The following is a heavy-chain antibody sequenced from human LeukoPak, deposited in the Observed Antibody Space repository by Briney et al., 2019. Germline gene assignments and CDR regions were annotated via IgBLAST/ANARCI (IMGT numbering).Heavy chain of an antibody. D-gene: IGHD3-22*01. CDR2: ISSSSSYI. CDR3: ARYSHYYDSSGLYYYGMDV. Sequence: GGSLRLSCAASGFTFSSYSMNWVRQAPGKGLELVSSISSSSSYIYYADSVKGRFTISRDNAKNSLYLQMNSLRAEDTAVYYCARYSHYYDSSGLYYYGMDVWGQGTTVTVSS. J-gene: IGHJ6*02. V-gene: IGHV3-21*01. CDR1: GFTFSSYS.